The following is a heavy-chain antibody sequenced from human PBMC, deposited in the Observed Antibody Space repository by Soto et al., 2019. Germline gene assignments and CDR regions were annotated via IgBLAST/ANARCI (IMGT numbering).Heavy chain of an antibody. CDR1: GYTFTSYG. CDR2: ISAYNGNT. D-gene: IGHD6-19*01. V-gene: IGHV1-18*01. CDR3: AASGWSMNWFDP. J-gene: IGHJ5*02. Sequence: ASVKVSCKASGYTFTSYGISWVRQAPGQGLEWMGWISAYNGNTNYAQKLQGRVTMTTDTSTSTAYMELRSLGSDDTAVYYCAASGWSMNWFDPWGQGTLVTVSS.